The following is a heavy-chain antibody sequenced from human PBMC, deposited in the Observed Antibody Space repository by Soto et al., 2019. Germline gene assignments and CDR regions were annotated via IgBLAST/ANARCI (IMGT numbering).Heavy chain of an antibody. CDR2: ISTSGGTT. J-gene: IGHJ5*02. CDR3: ARDLGSWYGRFDP. Sequence: PGGSLRLSCAASGFIFSNYAMIWVRQAPGKGLEWVSVISTSGGTTLYADTVKGRFTISRDNPKNTLYLQMNSLRADDTAVYYCARDLGSWYGRFDPWGQGTLVTVSS. D-gene: IGHD6-13*01. CDR1: GFIFSNYA. V-gene: IGHV3-23*01.